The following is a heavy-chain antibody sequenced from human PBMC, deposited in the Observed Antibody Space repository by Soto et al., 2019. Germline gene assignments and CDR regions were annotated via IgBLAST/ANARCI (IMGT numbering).Heavy chain of an antibody. D-gene: IGHD5-12*01. Sequence: EVQLVESGGGLVQPGGSLRLSCAASGFTVSNNYIYWVRQAPGKGLEWVSIIYTGGSTYYADSVRGRFTISRDNSKNRVYLQMNSLRSEDTAVFYCAGGGSGYDPVDYWGQGTLVTVSS. CDR2: IYTGGST. V-gene: IGHV3-66*01. J-gene: IGHJ4*02. CDR1: GFTVSNNY. CDR3: AGGGSGYDPVDY.